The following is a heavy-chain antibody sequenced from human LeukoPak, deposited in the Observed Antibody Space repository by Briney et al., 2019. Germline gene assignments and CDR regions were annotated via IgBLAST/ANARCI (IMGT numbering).Heavy chain of an antibody. J-gene: IGHJ6*03. CDR2: TYTSGST. V-gene: IGHV4-4*07. CDR1: GGSIISYY. CDR3: ARDFKRYYYMDV. Sequence: SETLSLTCTVSGGSIISYYWSWIRQPAGKGLEWIGRTYTSGSTNYNPSLKSRVTISVDKSKNQFSLKLSSVTAADTAVYYCARDFKRYYYMDVWGKGTTVTVSS.